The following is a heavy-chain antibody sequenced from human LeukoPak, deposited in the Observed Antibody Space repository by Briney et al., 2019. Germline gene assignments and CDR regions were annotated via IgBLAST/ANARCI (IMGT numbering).Heavy chain of an antibody. Sequence: ASVKVSXKASGYTFTGYYMHWVRQAPGQGLEWMGWINPNSGGTNYAQKFQGRVTMTRDTSISTAYMELSRLRSDDTAVYYCAASTIFGVVITIDYWGQGTLVTVSS. CDR1: GYTFTGYY. V-gene: IGHV1-2*02. CDR3: AASTIFGVVITIDY. CDR2: INPNSGGT. J-gene: IGHJ4*02. D-gene: IGHD3-3*01.